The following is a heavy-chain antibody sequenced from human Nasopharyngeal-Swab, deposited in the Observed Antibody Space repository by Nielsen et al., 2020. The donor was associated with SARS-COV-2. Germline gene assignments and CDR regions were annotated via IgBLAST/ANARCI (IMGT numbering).Heavy chain of an antibody. D-gene: IGHD3-22*01. CDR1: GFTFDDYA. J-gene: IGHJ4*02. Sequence: SLKISCAASGFTFDDYAMHWVRQAPGKGLEWVSGISWNSGSIGYADSVKGRFTISRDNAKNSPYLQMNSLRAEDTALYYCAKVGSGYDNDYWGQGTLVTVSS. V-gene: IGHV3-9*01. CDR2: ISWNSGSI. CDR3: AKVGSGYDNDY.